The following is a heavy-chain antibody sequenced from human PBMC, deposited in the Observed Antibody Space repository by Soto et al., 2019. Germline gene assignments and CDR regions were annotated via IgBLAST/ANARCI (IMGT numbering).Heavy chain of an antibody. CDR1: GGTFSSYA. CDR3: ARDEGPVERGGSYSPSYYYYYGMDV. D-gene: IGHD1-26*01. CDR2: IIPIFGTA. J-gene: IGHJ6*02. V-gene: IGHV1-69*06. Sequence: SVKVSCKASGGTFSSYAISWVRQAPGQGLEWMGGIIPIFGTANYAQKFQGRVTITADRSTSTAYMELSSLRSEDTAVYYCARDEGPVERGGSYSPSYYYYYGMDVWGQGTTVTVSS.